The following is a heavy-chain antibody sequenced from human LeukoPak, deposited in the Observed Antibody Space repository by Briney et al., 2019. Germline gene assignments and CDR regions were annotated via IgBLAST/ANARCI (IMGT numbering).Heavy chain of an antibody. CDR1: GGSISSYY. V-gene: IGHV4-59*01. D-gene: IGHD3-3*01. Sequence: SETLSLTCTVSGGSISSYYWSWIRQPPGKGLVWIGYIYYSGSTNYNPSLKSRVTISVDTSKNQFSLKLSSVTAADTAVYYCARVGASSDAFEIWGQGTMVTVSS. CDR3: ARVGASSDAFEI. CDR2: IYYSGST. J-gene: IGHJ3*02.